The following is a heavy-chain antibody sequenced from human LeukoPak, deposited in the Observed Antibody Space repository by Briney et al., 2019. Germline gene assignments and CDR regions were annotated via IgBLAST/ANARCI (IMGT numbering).Heavy chain of an antibody. CDR2: TNSGGTST. D-gene: IGHD2-8*01. CDR3: AKQSYARSLGE. CDR1: GFPFSDFS. Sequence: GGSLRLSCATSGFPFSDFSMSWVRQAPGKGLEWISTTNSGGTSTYYAESVKGRFTISRDNSKNTLYLQMCSLRVEDTAVYYCAKQSYARSLGEGGPGTLVSVSS. J-gene: IGHJ4*02. V-gene: IGHV3-23*01.